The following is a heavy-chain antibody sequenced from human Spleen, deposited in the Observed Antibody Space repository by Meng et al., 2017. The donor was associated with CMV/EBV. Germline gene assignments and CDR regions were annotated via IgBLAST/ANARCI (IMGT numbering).Heavy chain of an antibody. CDR3: AVDCTSVTCDPPDFDH. V-gene: IGHV4-4*02. J-gene: IGHJ4*02. Sequence: DSISSSNWCSWVRPSPGMVLGWIGGIYGGGSTNYNPSLKSRVTISVDNAKNTLYLQMSALRAEDTAVYYCAVDCTSVTCDPPDFDHWGQGTLVTVSS. CDR1: DSISSSNW. CDR2: IYGGGST. D-gene: IGHD2-8*02.